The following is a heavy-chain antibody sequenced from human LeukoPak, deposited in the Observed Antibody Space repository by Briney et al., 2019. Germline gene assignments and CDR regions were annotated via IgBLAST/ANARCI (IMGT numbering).Heavy chain of an antibody. Sequence: GGSLRLSCAASGFTFSSYEMNWVRQAPGKGLEWVSYISSSGSTIYYADSVKGRFTISRDNAKNSLYLQMNSLRAEDTAVYYCAKARSSSGWYSYYYYMDVWGKGTTVTISS. J-gene: IGHJ6*03. V-gene: IGHV3-48*03. CDR2: ISSSGSTI. CDR3: AKARSSSGWYSYYYYMDV. CDR1: GFTFSSYE. D-gene: IGHD6-19*01.